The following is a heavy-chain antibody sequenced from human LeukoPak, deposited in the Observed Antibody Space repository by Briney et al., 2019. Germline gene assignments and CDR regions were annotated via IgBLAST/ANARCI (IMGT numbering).Heavy chain of an antibody. V-gene: IGHV3-74*01. J-gene: IGHJ4*02. CDR1: GFTFSGYW. CDR3: ARGLGYYGSATNFDY. Sequence: GGSLRLSCAASGFTFSGYWMHWVRQAPGKGLVWVSRINSDGSSTRYADSVKGRFTISRDNAKNTLDLHMKSLRAEDTAVYYCARGLGYYGSATNFDYWGQGSLVTVSS. D-gene: IGHD3-10*01. CDR2: INSDGSST.